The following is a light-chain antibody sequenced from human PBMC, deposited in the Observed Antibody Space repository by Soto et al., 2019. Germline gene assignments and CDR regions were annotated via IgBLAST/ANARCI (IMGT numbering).Light chain of an antibody. CDR1: SSDIGGYNY. J-gene: IGLJ3*02. CDR2: EVS. CDR3: TSYAGSNNLV. V-gene: IGLV2-8*01. Sequence: QSALTQPPSASGSPGQSVTISCTGTSSDIGGYNYVSWYQQHPGKAPKLIIYEVSKRPSGVPDRFSGSKSGNTASLTVSGLQAEDEADYYFTSYAGSNNLVFSGGTTLTVL.